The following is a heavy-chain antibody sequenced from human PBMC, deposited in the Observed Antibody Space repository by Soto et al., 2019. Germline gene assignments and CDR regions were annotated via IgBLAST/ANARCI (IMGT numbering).Heavy chain of an antibody. CDR3: ARERSAAVTGWFDP. D-gene: IGHD6-13*01. Sequence: QVQLVQSGAEVKKPGASVKVSCKASGYTFTSYDINWVRQATGQGLEWMGWMNPNSGNTGYAQKFQGRVTMTRNTSISSDYMELSSLRSEDTAVYYCARERSAAVTGWFDPRGQGTLVTVSS. CDR1: GYTFTSYD. J-gene: IGHJ5*02. CDR2: MNPNSGNT. V-gene: IGHV1-8*01.